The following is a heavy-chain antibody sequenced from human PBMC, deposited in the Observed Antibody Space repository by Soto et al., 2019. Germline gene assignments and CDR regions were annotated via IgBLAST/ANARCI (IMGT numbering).Heavy chain of an antibody. CDR2: IIAILGIA. CDR1: GGTFSSYT. Sequence: QVQLVQSGAEVKKPGSSVKVSCKASGGTFSSYTISWVRQAPGQGLEWMGRIIAILGIANYAQKFQGRVTITADKSTSTAYMELSSLRSEDTAVYYCARDHDYGDYLGYFDYWGQGTLVTVSS. CDR3: ARDHDYGDYLGYFDY. J-gene: IGHJ4*02. D-gene: IGHD4-17*01. V-gene: IGHV1-69*08.